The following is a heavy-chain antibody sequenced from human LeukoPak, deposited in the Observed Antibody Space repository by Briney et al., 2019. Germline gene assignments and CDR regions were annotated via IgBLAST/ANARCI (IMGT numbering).Heavy chain of an antibody. D-gene: IGHD3-10*01. V-gene: IGHV4-34*01. CDR1: GGSFSGYY. J-gene: IGHJ5*02. CDR2: INHSGST. Sequence: PSETLSLTCAVYGGSFSGYYWSWIRQPPGKGLEWIGEINHSGSTNYNPSLKSRVTISVDTSKNQFSLKLSSVTAADTAVYYCAREDHYCGSGSYSWFDPWGQGTLVTVSS. CDR3: AREDHYCGSGSYSWFDP.